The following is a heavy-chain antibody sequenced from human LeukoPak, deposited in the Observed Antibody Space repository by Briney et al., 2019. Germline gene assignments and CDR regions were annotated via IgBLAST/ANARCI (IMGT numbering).Heavy chain of an antibody. Sequence: PSETLSLTCAVYGGSFSGYYWSWIRQPPGKGLEWIGEINHSGSTNYNPSLKSRVTISVDTSKNQFSLKLSSVTAADTAVYYCARGVAGDIVVVPAAMGAGPLDYWGQGTLVTVSS. CDR2: INHSGST. CDR1: GGSFSGYY. J-gene: IGHJ4*02. V-gene: IGHV4-34*01. D-gene: IGHD2-2*01. CDR3: ARGVAGDIVVVPAAMGAGPLDY.